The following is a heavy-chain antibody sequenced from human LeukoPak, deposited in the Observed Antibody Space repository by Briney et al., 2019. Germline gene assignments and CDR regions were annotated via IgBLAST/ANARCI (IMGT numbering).Heavy chain of an antibody. CDR3: AKDRSKGYYGDEFDF. J-gene: IGHJ4*02. Sequence: GGSLRLSCAASGFTFSSHDMHWVRQTPGKGLEWVAIISYDGGKKDYADSVKGRFTISRDNSKNTLYLQMNSLRAEDTAVYYCAKDRSKGYYGDEFDFWGQGTLVTVSS. D-gene: IGHD4-17*01. CDR2: ISYDGGKK. CDR1: GFTFSSHD. V-gene: IGHV3-30*18.